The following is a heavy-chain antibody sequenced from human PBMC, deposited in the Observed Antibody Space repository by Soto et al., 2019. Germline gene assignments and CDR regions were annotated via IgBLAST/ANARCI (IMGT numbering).Heavy chain of an antibody. D-gene: IGHD3-16*02. CDR2: ISAYNGNT. J-gene: IGHJ4*02. Sequence: ASVNVSCKASGYTFTSYGIRWVRQAPGQGLEWMGWISAYNGNTNYAQKLQGRVTMTTDTSTSTAYMELRSLRSDDTAVYYCAREVYDYVWGSYHSTRGYFDHSGQRTPVTVS. CDR3: AREVYDYVWGSYHSTRGYFDH. V-gene: IGHV1-18*01. CDR1: GYTFTSYG.